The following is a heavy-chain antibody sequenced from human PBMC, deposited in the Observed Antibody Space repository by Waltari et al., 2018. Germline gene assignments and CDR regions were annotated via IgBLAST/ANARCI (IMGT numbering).Heavy chain of an antibody. CDR3: ARKGGRGYTYGPFYYDS. CDR2: INSDGSSK. D-gene: IGHD5-18*01. J-gene: IGHJ4*02. Sequence: EVQLVEAGGDIVQPGGSLRLSCAASGFRFSDYWMHWVRQVPGKGLGWGSRINSDGSSKSYSDSVKGRFTISRDNAKNMLYLQLNSLRAEDTAVYYCARKGGRGYTYGPFYYDSWGQGTLVTVSS. CDR1: GFRFSDYW. V-gene: IGHV3-74*01.